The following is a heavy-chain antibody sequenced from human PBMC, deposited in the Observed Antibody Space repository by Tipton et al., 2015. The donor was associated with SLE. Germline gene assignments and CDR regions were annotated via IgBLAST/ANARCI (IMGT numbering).Heavy chain of an antibody. CDR1: GFTFSSYS. D-gene: IGHD5-18*01. CDR2: ISSSSSTI. V-gene: IGHV3-48*01. CDR3: ARDSQPRTWIQLWFDP. Sequence: SLRLSCAASGFTFSSYSMNWVRQAPGKGLEWVSYISSSSSTIYYADSVKGRFTISRDNAKNSLYLQMNSLRAEDTAVYYCARDSQPRTWIQLWFDPWGQGTLVTVSS. J-gene: IGHJ5*02.